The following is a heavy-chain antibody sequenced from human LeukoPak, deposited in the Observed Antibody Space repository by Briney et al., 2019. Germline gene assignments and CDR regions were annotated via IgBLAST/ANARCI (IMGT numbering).Heavy chain of an antibody. CDR3: ARVLGRYSSSWSPVGY. V-gene: IGHV4-34*01. CDR1: GGSFSGYY. J-gene: IGHJ4*02. Sequence: PSETLSLTCAVYGGSFSGYYWSWIRQPPGKGLEWIGEINHSGSTNYNPSLKSRVTISVDTSKNQFSLKLSSVTAADTAVYYCARVLGRYSSSWSPVGYWGQGTLVTVSS. D-gene: IGHD6-13*01. CDR2: INHSGST.